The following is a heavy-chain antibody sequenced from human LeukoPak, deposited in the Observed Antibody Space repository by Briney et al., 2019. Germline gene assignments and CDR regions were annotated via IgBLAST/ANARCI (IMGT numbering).Heavy chain of an antibody. Sequence: PSETLSLTCTVSGGSISSYYWSWIRQPPGRGLEWIGYIYYSGSTNYNPSLKSRVTISVDTSKNQFSLKLSSVTAADTAVYYCTNWNDDAQDYWGQGTLVTVSS. J-gene: IGHJ4*02. CDR1: GGSISSYY. CDR2: IYYSGST. D-gene: IGHD1-20*01. V-gene: IGHV4-59*01. CDR3: TNWNDDAQDY.